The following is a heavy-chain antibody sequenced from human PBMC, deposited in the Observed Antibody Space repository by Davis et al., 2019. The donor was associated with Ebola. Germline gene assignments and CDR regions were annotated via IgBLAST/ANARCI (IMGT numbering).Heavy chain of an antibody. D-gene: IGHD3-10*01. CDR1: GFTFSGST. CDR2: IRSKANSYAT. Sequence: GESLKISCAASGFTFSGSTMHWVRQASGKGLEWVGRIRSKANSYATAYAASVKGRFTISRDDSKNTAYLQMNSLKTEDTAVYYCASSPGVQGVIRFDPWGQGTLVTVSS. CDR3: ASSPGVQGVIRFDP. V-gene: IGHV3-73*01. J-gene: IGHJ5*02.